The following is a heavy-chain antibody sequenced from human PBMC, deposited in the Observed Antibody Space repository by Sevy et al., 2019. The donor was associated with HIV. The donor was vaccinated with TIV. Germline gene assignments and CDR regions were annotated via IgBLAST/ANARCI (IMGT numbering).Heavy chain of an antibody. V-gene: IGHV3-30-3*01. J-gene: IGHJ4*02. D-gene: IGHD3-10*01. CDR2: ISYDGSNK. Sequence: GGSLRLSCAASGFTFSSYAMHWVRQAPGKGLEGVAVISYDGSNKYYADSVKGRFTISRDNSKNTLYLQMNSLRAEDTAVYYCARGRRYYYGSGSYSYYFDYWGQGTLVTVSS. CDR1: GFTFSSYA. CDR3: ARGRRYYYGSGSYSYYFDY.